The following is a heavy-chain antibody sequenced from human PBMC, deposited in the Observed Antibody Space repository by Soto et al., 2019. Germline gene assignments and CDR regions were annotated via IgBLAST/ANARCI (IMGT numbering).Heavy chain of an antibody. CDR2: IYYSGTT. Sequence: SETLSLTCTVSGGSISSSTYYWGWIRQPPGKGLEWIGSIYYSGTTYYNPSLKSRLTISVDTSNNQFSLKLSSVTAADTAVYYCASQRWAAVGADYWGQGTLVTVSS. J-gene: IGHJ4*02. D-gene: IGHD6-13*01. CDR3: ASQRWAAVGADY. V-gene: IGHV4-39*01. CDR1: GGSISSSTYY.